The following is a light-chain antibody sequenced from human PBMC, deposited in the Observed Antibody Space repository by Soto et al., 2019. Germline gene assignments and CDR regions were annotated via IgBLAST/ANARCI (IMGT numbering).Light chain of an antibody. J-gene: IGLJ1*01. Sequence: QSALTQPPSASGSPGQSVTISCTGTSSDVGGYNYVSWYQQHPGKVPKLMIYEVSKRPSGVPDRFSGSKSGNTASLTVSGLQAEDEADYYCSSHAGSNSFYVFGTGTKVTVL. V-gene: IGLV2-8*01. CDR2: EVS. CDR3: SSHAGSNSFYV. CDR1: SSDVGGYNY.